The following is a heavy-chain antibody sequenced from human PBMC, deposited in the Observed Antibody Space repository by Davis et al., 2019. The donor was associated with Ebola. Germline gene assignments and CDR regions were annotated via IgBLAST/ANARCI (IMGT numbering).Heavy chain of an antibody. Sequence: GESLKISCADSVITFSSYAMTWVRQAPGKGLEWVSAISGSGGTTYYAGSVKGRFTVSRDNSKKTMYLQMNSLRAEDTAVYYCARDGYNYSFFDYWGQGTLVTVSS. CDR1: VITFSSYA. D-gene: IGHD1-14*01. J-gene: IGHJ4*02. CDR3: ARDGYNYSFFDY. CDR2: ISGSGGTT. V-gene: IGHV3-23*01.